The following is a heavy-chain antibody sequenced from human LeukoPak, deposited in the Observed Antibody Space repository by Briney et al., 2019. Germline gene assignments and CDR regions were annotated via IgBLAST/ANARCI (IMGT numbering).Heavy chain of an antibody. D-gene: IGHD3-3*01. CDR1: GGTFSSYA. CDR3: ARDDFWSGYYGEPFDY. Sequence: ASVKVSCKASGGTFSSYAISWVRQAPGQGLEWMGGIIPIFGTANYAQKFQGRVTITTDESMSTAYMELSSLRSEDTAVYYCARDDFWSGYYGEPFDYWGQGTLVTVSS. J-gene: IGHJ4*02. V-gene: IGHV1-69*05. CDR2: IIPIFGTA.